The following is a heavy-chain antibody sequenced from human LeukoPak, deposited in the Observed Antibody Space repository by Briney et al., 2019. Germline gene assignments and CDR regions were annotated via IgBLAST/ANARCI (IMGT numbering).Heavy chain of an antibody. CDR2: IYYSGST. CDR1: GFTFSSYSMN. V-gene: IGHV4-39*01. Sequence: GSLRLPCAASGFTFSSYSMNWVRQPPGKGLEWIGSIYYSGSTYYNPSLKSRVTISVDTSKNQFSLKLSSVTAADTAVYYCARQPIAVAGYYFDYWGQGTLVTVSS. D-gene: IGHD6-19*01. J-gene: IGHJ4*02. CDR3: ARQPIAVAGYYFDY.